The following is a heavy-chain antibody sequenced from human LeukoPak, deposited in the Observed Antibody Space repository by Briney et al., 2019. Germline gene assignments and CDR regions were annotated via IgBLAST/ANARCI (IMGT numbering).Heavy chain of an antibody. CDR3: ASLGAATFH. CDR1: GFTVSSNY. V-gene: IGHV3-66*02. J-gene: IGHJ4*02. D-gene: IGHD1-26*01. CDR2: IYGGDST. Sequence: PGGSLRLSCAVSGFTVSSNYMNWVRQAPGKGLEWISVIYGGDSTYYADSVKGRFTISRDNSKNTLYLQMNSRRAEDTAVYYCASLGAATFHWGQGTLVTVSS.